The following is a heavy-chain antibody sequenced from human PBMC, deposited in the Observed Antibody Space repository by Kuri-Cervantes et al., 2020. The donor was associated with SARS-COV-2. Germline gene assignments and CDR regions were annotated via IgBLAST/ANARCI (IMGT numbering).Heavy chain of an antibody. Sequence: ASVKVSCKASGGTFSSYAISWVRQAPGQGLEWMGIINPSGGSTTYAQKFQGRITMTRDTSTSTVYMELSSLGSEDTAVYYCARGRAYMDVWGKGTAVTVSS. CDR1: GGTFSSYA. J-gene: IGHJ6*03. V-gene: IGHV1-46*01. CDR3: ARGRAYMDV. CDR2: INPSGGST.